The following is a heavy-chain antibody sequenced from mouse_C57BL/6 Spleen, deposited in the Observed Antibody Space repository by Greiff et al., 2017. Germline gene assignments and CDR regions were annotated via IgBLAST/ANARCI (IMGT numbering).Heavy chain of an antibody. D-gene: IGHD1-1*01. V-gene: IGHV1-69*01. J-gene: IGHJ4*01. Sequence: QVQLKQPGAELVMPGASVKLSCKASGYTFTSYWMHWVQQRPGQGLEWIGAIDPSDSYTNYNQKFQGKSTLTVDKSSSTAYMQLSSLTSEDSAVYYCARFYGSREYAMDYWGQGTSVTVSS. CDR2: IDPSDSYT. CDR1: GYTFTSYW. CDR3: ARFYGSREYAMDY.